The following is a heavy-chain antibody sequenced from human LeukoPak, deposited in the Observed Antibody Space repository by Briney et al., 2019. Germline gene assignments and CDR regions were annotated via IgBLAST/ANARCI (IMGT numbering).Heavy chain of an antibody. V-gene: IGHV3-48*01. CDR2: ISSSSSTI. J-gene: IGHJ5*02. CDR3: ARASYVRGLSWFDP. CDR1: GFIFGNYS. Sequence: GGSLRLSCAASGFIFGNYSMNWVRQAPGKGLEWVSYISSSSSTIYYADSVKGRFTISRDNAKNSLYLQMNSLRAEDTAVYYCARASYVRGLSWFDPWGQGTLVTVST. D-gene: IGHD2/OR15-2a*01.